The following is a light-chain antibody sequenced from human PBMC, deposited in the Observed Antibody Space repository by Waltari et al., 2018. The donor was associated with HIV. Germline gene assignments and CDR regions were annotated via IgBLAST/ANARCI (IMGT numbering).Light chain of an antibody. CDR2: EDN. Sequence: NFMLTQPHSVSESPGKTVTISCTRSSGSVASNYVQWYQQRPGSSPTTVIYEDNQRPSGVPVRFSGSIDSSSNSASLTISGLKTEDEADYYCQSYDSRNHVVFGGGTKLTVL. CDR1: SGSVASNY. V-gene: IGLV6-57*01. J-gene: IGLJ2*01. CDR3: QSYDSRNHVV.